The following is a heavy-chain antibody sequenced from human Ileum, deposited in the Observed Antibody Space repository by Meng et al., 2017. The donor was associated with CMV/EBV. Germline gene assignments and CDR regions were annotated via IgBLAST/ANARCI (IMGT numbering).Heavy chain of an antibody. V-gene: IGHV4-39*01. CDR1: GGSVTRSTYY. Sequence: GSLRLSCSVSGGSVTRSTYYWAWIRQSPGKGLEWIGSIYCTRSTYYNPSLKTRVTMSLDTSKNQFSLNLNSLTAADTAVYYCVTTYYDSRRWFDPWGQGTLVTVSS. D-gene: IGHD3-22*01. CDR3: VTTYYDSRRWFDP. J-gene: IGHJ5*02. CDR2: IYCTRST.